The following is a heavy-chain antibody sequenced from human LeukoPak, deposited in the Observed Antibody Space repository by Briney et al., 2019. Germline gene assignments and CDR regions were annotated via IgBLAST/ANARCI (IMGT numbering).Heavy chain of an antibody. CDR3: ARGGPIYCSGDSCYPGDY. J-gene: IGHJ4*02. CDR2: IWYDGSNK. D-gene: IGHD2-15*01. Sequence: GGSLRLSCATSGFTFNRFGMHWVRQAPGKGLEWVAVIWYDGSNKDYADSVKGRFTISRDNSKNTLYLQMNSLRAEDTAVYYCARGGPIYCSGDSCYPGDYWGQGTLVTVSS. CDR1: GFTFNRFG. V-gene: IGHV3-33*01.